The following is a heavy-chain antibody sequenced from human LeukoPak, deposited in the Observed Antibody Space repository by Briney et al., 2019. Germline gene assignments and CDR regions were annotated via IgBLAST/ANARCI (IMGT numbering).Heavy chain of an antibody. CDR1: GLTLSTNA. Sequence: QSGGSLRLSCLTSGLTLSTNAMSWVRQAPGKGLEWISGISGSGASTYYADSVKGRFTISRDDSRNTLYLQMNSLRGDDTAVYYCAKDVGKWESLHFFDYWGQGTPVTVSS. J-gene: IGHJ4*02. D-gene: IGHD1-26*01. CDR3: AKDVGKWESLHFFDY. V-gene: IGHV3-23*01. CDR2: ISGSGAST.